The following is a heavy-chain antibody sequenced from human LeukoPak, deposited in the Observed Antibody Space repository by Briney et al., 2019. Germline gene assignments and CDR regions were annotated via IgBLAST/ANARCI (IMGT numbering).Heavy chain of an antibody. CDR1: GYTFTSYY. CDR3: ARPPPAYYYDSSGYHLDY. V-gene: IGHV1-2*02. CDR2: INPNSGGT. D-gene: IGHD3-22*01. Sequence: ASVKVSCKASGYTFTSYYMHWVRQAPGQGLEWMGWINPNSGGTNYAQKFQGRVTMTRDTSISTAYMELSRLRSDDTAVYYCARPPPAYYYDSSGYHLDYWGQGTLVTVSS. J-gene: IGHJ4*02.